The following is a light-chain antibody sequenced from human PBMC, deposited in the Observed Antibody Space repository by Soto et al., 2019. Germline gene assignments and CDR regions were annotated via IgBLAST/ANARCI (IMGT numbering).Light chain of an antibody. J-gene: IGLJ3*02. Sequence: QSVLTPPPSASGTPGQRVTISCSGSSSNIGSNTVNWYQQLPGTAPKLLIYSNNQRPSGVPDRFSGSKSGTSASLAISGRQSEDEADYYCAAWDDSLNGWVFGGGTKLPVL. CDR2: SNN. CDR1: SSNIGSNT. CDR3: AAWDDSLNGWV. V-gene: IGLV1-44*01.